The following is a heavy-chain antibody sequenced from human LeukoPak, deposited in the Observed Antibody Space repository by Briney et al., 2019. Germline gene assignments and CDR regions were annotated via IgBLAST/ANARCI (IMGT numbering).Heavy chain of an antibody. Sequence: PGGSLRLSYAASGFTLSNAWMNWVRQAPGKGLEWVGLIKSKTNGETRDYAAPVKGRFTISRDNSKNTLYLQMNSLRAEDTAVYYCAKGLAAAGNWFDPWGQGTLVTVSS. D-gene: IGHD6-13*01. CDR1: GFTLSNAW. CDR3: AKGLAAAGNWFDP. V-gene: IGHV3-15*01. J-gene: IGHJ5*02. CDR2: IKSKTNGETR.